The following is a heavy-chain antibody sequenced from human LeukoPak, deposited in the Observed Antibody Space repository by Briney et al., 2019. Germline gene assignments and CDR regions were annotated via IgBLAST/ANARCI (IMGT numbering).Heavy chain of an antibody. CDR1: GFSISNGYY. J-gene: IGHJ5*01. CDR3: VRQDRWFDR. Sequence: KSSETLSLTCAVSGFSISNGYYWGCIRQPPGKGLEWIGSFYRGSTYYNPSLKSRVTISIDTSKNQLSLKLSSVNAADTAAYYCVRQDRWFDRWGQGTLVTVSS. D-gene: IGHD1-14*01. CDR2: FYRGST. V-gene: IGHV4-38-2*01.